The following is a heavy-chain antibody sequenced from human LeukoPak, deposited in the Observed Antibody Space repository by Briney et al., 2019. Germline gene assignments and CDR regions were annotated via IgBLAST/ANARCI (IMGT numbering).Heavy chain of an antibody. J-gene: IGHJ4*02. CDR1: GFTFSSYG. Sequence: PGRSLRLSCAASGFTFSSYGMHWVRQAPGKGLEWVAVISYDGSNKYYADSVKGRFTTSRDNSKNTLYLQMNSLRAEDTAVYYCAKASVVAATPDYWGQGTLVTVSS. V-gene: IGHV3-30*18. CDR3: AKASVVAATPDY. CDR2: ISYDGSNK. D-gene: IGHD2-15*01.